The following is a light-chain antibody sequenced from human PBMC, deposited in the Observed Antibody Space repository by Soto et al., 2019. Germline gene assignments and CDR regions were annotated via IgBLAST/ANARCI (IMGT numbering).Light chain of an antibody. Sequence: DIQMTQSPSSLSASVGDRVTITCQASQDVSDFLNWYHQKPGKAPNLLIYDASKLQTGVPSRFSGSGSGTEFTFTIRSLQPEDIGTYYCQQYENLPRTFGQGTKVEIK. CDR2: DAS. J-gene: IGKJ1*01. V-gene: IGKV1-33*01. CDR1: QDVSDF. CDR3: QQYENLPRT.